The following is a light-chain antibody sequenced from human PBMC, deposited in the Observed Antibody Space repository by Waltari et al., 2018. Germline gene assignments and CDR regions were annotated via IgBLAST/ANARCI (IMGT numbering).Light chain of an antibody. CDR3: QVWDSTTEHIV. Sequence: SSVLTQPPSVSLAPGKTARITCGGNNIGVKSVHWYQQKPGQAPALVIYDDSDRPSGIPERFSGSNSGNTATLTSSRVEAGDEADYYCQVWDSTTEHIVFGGGTKLTVL. CDR2: DDS. J-gene: IGLJ2*01. CDR1: NIGVKS. V-gene: IGLV3-21*01.